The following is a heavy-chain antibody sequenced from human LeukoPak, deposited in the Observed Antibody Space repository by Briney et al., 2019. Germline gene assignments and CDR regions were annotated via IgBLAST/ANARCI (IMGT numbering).Heavy chain of an antibody. CDR1: GFTFSSYS. D-gene: IGHD3-22*01. Sequence: GGSLRLSCAAPGFTFSSYSMNWVRQAPGKGLEWVSSISSSSSYIYYADSVKGRFTISRDNAKNSLYLQMNSLRAEDTAVYYCARSRVTMIVVVTYFDYWGQGTLVTVSS. V-gene: IGHV3-21*01. CDR3: ARSRVTMIVVVTYFDY. CDR2: ISSSSSYI. J-gene: IGHJ4*02.